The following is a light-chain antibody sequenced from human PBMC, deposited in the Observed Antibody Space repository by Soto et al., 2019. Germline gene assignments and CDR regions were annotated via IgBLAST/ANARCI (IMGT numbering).Light chain of an antibody. Sequence: SQLTQSPSSLSSSLGDRFTITCRASQPIRTWLAWYQEKPGKAPKLLIYDASSLEGGVPSRFSGSGSGTEFTLTISSLQPDDFATYYCHQYNYYRPTFGQGTKVDI. CDR1: QPIRTW. J-gene: IGKJ1*01. V-gene: IGKV1-5*01. CDR2: DAS. CDR3: HQYNYYRPT.